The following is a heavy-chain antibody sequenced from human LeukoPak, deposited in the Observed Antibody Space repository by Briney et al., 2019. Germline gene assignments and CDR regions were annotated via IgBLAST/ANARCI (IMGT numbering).Heavy chain of an antibody. Sequence: PSGTLSLTCAVSGGSISSSNWWSWVRQPPGKGLEWIGEIYHSGSTNYNPSLKSRVTISVDTSKNQSSLKLSSVTAADTAVYYCARVDTGWNYYYYYMDVWGKGTTVTVSS. J-gene: IGHJ6*03. CDR2: IYHSGST. V-gene: IGHV4-4*02. CDR3: ARVDTGWNYYYYYMDV. D-gene: IGHD5-18*01. CDR1: GGSISSSNW.